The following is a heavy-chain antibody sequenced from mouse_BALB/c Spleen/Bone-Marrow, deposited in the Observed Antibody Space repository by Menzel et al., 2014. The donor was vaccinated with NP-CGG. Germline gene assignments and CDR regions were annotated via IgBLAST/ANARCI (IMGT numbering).Heavy chain of an antibody. V-gene: IGHV1-9*01. CDR3: TRQGFAC. CDR2: ILPGSGNT. J-gene: IGHJ3*01. Sequence: QVQLQQSGAELVRSGASVKLSCTASGFNIKDYYMHWVKQRPGHGLEWIGEILPGSGNTHYNEKFKGKATFTADTSSNTAYVQRSSLTSEDSAVYYCTRQGFACWGQGTLVTVSA. CDR1: GFNIKDYY.